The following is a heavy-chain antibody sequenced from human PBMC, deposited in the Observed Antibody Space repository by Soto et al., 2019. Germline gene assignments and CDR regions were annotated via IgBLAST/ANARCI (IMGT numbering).Heavy chain of an antibody. D-gene: IGHD2-8*01. J-gene: IGHJ4*02. CDR1: GYTFTSYG. CDR3: ARDSPDIVLMVLPDY. Sequence: ASVKVSCKASGYTFTSYGISWVRQAPGQGLEWMGWISAYNGNTNYAQKLQGRVTMTTDTSTSTAYMELRSLRSDDTAVYYCARDSPDIVLMVLPDYWGQGTLATVSS. V-gene: IGHV1-18*04. CDR2: ISAYNGNT.